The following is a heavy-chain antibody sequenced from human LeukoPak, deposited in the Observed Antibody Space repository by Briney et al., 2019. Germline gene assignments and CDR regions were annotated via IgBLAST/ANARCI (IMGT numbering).Heavy chain of an antibody. Sequence: GGSLRLSCAGSGFTFKNYALHWIRQAPGKGREWGAAISYERSNKDYADSVKGRFTISRDNSHNTVFLQMNSLRTEDTAVYFCARGKGIRYLEWLLSYHWGQGTLVTVSS. CDR2: ISYERSNK. D-gene: IGHD3-3*01. V-gene: IGHV3-30-3*01. CDR3: ARGKGIRYLEWLLSYH. J-gene: IGHJ5*02. CDR1: GFTFKNYA.